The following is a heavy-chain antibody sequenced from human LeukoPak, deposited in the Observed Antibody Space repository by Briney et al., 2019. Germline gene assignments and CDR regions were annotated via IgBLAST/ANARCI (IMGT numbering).Heavy chain of an antibody. CDR1: GFTFSSYG. D-gene: IGHD6-13*01. Sequence: GGSLRLSCAAPGFTFSSYGMHWVRQAPGKGLEWVAVISHDGSNKYYADSVKGRFTISRDNSKNALYLQMNSLRAEDTAVYHCAKKARAADGMDVWGQGTTVTVSS. V-gene: IGHV3-30*18. J-gene: IGHJ6*02. CDR3: AKKARAADGMDV. CDR2: ISHDGSNK.